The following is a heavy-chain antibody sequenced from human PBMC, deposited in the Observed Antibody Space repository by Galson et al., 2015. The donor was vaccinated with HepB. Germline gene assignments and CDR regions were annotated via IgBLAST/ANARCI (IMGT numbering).Heavy chain of an antibody. D-gene: IGHD2-2*02. J-gene: IGHJ6*03. CDR2: INPNSGGT. CDR3: ARGYCSSTSCYTPHYYYYMDV. CDR1: GYTFTGYY. V-gene: IGHV1-2*02. Sequence: SVKVSCKASGYTFTGYYMHWVRQAPGQGLEWMGWINPNSGGTNYAQKFQGRVTMTRDTSISTAYMELTRLRSDDTAVYYCARGYCSSTSCYTPHYYYYMDVWGKGTTVTVSS.